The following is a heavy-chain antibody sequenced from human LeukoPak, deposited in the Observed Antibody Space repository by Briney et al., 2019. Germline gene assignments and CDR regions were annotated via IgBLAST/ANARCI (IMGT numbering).Heavy chain of an antibody. CDR2: IKQDGSEK. CDR1: GFTFSSYW. Sequence: PGGSLRLSCAASGFTFSSYWMSWVRQAPGKGLERVANIKQDGSEKYYVDSVKGRFTISRDNAKNSLYLQMNSLRAEDTAVYYCATHPMVRGVIPLYYFDYWGQGTLVTVSS. V-gene: IGHV3-7*01. D-gene: IGHD3-10*01. CDR3: ATHPMVRGVIPLYYFDY. J-gene: IGHJ4*02.